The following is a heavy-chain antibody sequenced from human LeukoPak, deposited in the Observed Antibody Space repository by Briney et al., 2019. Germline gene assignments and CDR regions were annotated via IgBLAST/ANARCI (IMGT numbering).Heavy chain of an antibody. CDR2: ISSSGSTI. CDR1: GFTFSSYE. D-gene: IGHD3-10*01. J-gene: IGHJ6*03. CDR3: ARGTYYYGSGSYYYYYYMDV. Sequence: GGSLRLSCAASGFTFSSYEMNWVRQAPGKGLEWVSYISSSGSTIYYADSVKGRFTISRDNAKSSLYLQMNSLRAEDTAVYYCARGTYYYGSGSYYYYYYMDVWGKGTTVTISS. V-gene: IGHV3-48*03.